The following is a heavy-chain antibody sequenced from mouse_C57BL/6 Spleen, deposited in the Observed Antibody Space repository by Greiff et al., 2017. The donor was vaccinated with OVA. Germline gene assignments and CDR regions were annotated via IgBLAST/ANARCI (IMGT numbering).Heavy chain of an antibody. J-gene: IGHJ3*01. D-gene: IGHD1-1*02. CDR3: AREGTMRFPFAY. Sequence: EVQLQQSGPGLVKPSQSLSLTCSVTGYSITSGYYWNWIRQFPGNKLEWMGYISYDGSNNYNPSLKNRISITRDTSKNQFFLKLNSVTTEDTATYYCAREGTMRFPFAYWGQGTLVTVSA. CDR2: ISYDGSN. V-gene: IGHV3-6*01. CDR1: GYSITSGYY.